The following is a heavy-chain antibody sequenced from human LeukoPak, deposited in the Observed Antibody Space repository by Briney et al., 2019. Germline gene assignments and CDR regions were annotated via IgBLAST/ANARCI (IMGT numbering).Heavy chain of an antibody. V-gene: IGHV1-18*01. D-gene: IGHD3-9*01. J-gene: IGHJ4*02. CDR1: GYTFTSYG. CDR2: ISAYNGNT. Sequence: ASVTVSCTASGYTFTSYGISWVRQAPGQGLEWMGWISAYNGNTNYAQKLQGRVTMTTDTSTSTAYMKLRSLRSDDTAVYYCARSGGYYDILTGYYYFDYWGQGTLVTVSS. CDR3: ARSGGYYDILTGYYYFDY.